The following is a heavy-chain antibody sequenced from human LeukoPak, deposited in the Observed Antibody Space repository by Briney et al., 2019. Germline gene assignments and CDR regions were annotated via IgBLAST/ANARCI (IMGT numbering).Heavy chain of an antibody. V-gene: IGHV1-46*01. D-gene: IGHD3-22*01. CDR3: ARGPYYYDSSGYYSSDY. J-gene: IGHJ4*02. Sequence: ASVKVSCKASGYTFTSYYMHWVRQAPGQGLEWMGIINPSAGSTSYAQKFQGRVTMTRDTSTSTLYMELSSLRSEDTAVYYCARGPYYYDSSGYYSSDYWGQGTLVTVSS. CDR2: INPSAGST. CDR1: GYTFTSYY.